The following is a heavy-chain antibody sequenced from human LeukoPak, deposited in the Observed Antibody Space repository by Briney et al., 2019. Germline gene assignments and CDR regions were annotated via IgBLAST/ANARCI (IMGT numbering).Heavy chain of an antibody. CDR3: ARDIEVVVAAHSPIYYYYGMDV. V-gene: IGHV1-69*04. D-gene: IGHD2-15*01. J-gene: IGHJ6*02. CDR1: GGTFSSYA. Sequence: ASVKVSCTASGGTFSSYAISWVRQAPGQGLEWMGRIIPILGIANYAQKFQGRVTITADKSTSTAYMELSSLRSEDTAVYYCARDIEVVVAAHSPIYYYYGMDVWGQGTTVTVSS. CDR2: IIPILGIA.